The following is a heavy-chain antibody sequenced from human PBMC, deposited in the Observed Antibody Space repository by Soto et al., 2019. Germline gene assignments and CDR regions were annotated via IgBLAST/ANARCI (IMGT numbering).Heavy chain of an antibody. D-gene: IGHD6-13*01. CDR2: ISGYNGDT. CDR1: GYIFGSYG. Sequence: QIQLVQSGGEVKKPGASVRVSCKASGYIFGSYGISWVRQAPGQGLEWMGWISGYNGDTIYAQKYKDRVTMTTDTSTSTGYMELRSLKSDDTAVYYCARDLMVAAAGKNWFDAWGQGTLVAVSS. V-gene: IGHV1-18*01. J-gene: IGHJ5*02. CDR3: ARDLMVAAAGKNWFDA.